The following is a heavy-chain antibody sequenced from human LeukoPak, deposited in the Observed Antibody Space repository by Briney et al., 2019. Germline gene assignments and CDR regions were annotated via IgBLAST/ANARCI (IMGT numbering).Heavy chain of an antibody. D-gene: IGHD3-3*01. CDR1: GFTFSSYA. J-gene: IGHJ4*02. Sequence: PGGSLRLSCAASGFTFSSYAMHWVRQAPGKGLEWVAVISYDGSNKYYADSVKGRFTISRDNSKSTLYLQMNSLRAEDTAVYYCARDFPTIFGVVNYYFDYWGQGTLVTVSS. V-gene: IGHV3-30*04. CDR2: ISYDGSNK. CDR3: ARDFPTIFGVVNYYFDY.